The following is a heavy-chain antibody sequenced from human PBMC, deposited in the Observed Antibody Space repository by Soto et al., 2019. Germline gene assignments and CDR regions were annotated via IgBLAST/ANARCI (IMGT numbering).Heavy chain of an antibody. D-gene: IGHD2-21*01. Sequence: PSETLSLTCSVSGGSVSSESYYWSWIRQTPGKGLEWIGNVENSGSTKYNPSLKSRVTISVDTSKNQFSLKLSSVTGADTAVYYCARERRDSHWIDPWGQGTLVTVSS. J-gene: IGHJ5*02. CDR2: VENSGST. CDR1: GGSVSSESYY. V-gene: IGHV4-61*01. CDR3: ARERRDSHWIDP.